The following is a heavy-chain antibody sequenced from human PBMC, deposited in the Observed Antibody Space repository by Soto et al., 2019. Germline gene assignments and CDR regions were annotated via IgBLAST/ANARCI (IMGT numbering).Heavy chain of an antibody. D-gene: IGHD3-16*01. CDR2: IIPVVGTA. Sequence: QVQRVQSGAEVKKPGSSVKISCKASGGTFRSYPIGWVRQAPGQGLEWMGGIIPVVGTADYAQKFQGRVTITADESTRTGYMELSSLRSDDTAVYYCAREYTGDLFDSWGQGTLVTVSS. J-gene: IGHJ4*02. CDR3: AREYTGDLFDS. CDR1: GGTFRSYP. V-gene: IGHV1-69*01.